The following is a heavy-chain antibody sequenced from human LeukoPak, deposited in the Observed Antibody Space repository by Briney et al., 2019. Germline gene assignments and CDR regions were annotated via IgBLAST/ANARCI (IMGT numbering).Heavy chain of an antibody. CDR1: GFTVSSNY. CDR3: ARDLLSMVRGFISRYYYYGMDV. CDR2: IYSGGST. D-gene: IGHD3-10*01. V-gene: IGHV3-66*01. Sequence: GGSLRLSCAASGFTVSSNYMSWVRQAPGKGLEWVSVIYSGGSTYYADSVKGRFTISRDNSKNTLYLQMNSLRAEDTAVYHCARDLLSMVRGFISRYYYYGMDVWAKGPRSPSP. J-gene: IGHJ6*02.